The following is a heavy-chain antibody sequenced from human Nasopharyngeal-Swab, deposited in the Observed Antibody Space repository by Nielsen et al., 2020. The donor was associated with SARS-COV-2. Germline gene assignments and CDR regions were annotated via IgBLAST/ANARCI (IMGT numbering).Heavy chain of an antibody. Sequence: ASVKVSCKASGYTFTSYYMHWVRQAPGQGLEWMGIINPSGGSTSYAQKFQGRVTMTRDTSTSTVYMDLRSLTSDDTAMYYCALTPYCTTATCFYLDYWGQGALVTVSS. J-gene: IGHJ4*02. V-gene: IGHV1-46*01. CDR2: INPSGGST. D-gene: IGHD2-8*01. CDR1: GYTFTSYY. CDR3: ALTPYCTTATCFYLDY.